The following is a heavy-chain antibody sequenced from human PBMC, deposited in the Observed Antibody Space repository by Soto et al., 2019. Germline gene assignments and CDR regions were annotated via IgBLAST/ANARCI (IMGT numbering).Heavy chain of an antibody. Sequence: NPSETLSLTCAVYGGSFSGYYWSWIRQPPGKGLEWIGEINHSGSTNYNPSLKSRVTISVDTSKNQFSLKLRSVTAADMAVYYCARAHSGSDYWYCYYGMHVWGQGITVTV. D-gene: IGHD1-26*01. CDR1: GGSFSGYY. CDR3: ARAHSGSDYWYCYYGMHV. J-gene: IGHJ6*02. V-gene: IGHV4-34*01. CDR2: INHSGST.